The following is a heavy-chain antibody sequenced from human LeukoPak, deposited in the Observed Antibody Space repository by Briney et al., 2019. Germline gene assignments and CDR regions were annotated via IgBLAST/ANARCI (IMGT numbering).Heavy chain of an antibody. D-gene: IGHD6-13*01. V-gene: IGHV3-30*18. CDR1: GFTFSSYG. J-gene: IGHJ4*02. CDR2: ISYDGSNK. Sequence: HAGRSLRLSCAASGFTFSSYGMHWVRQAPGKGLEWVAVISYDGSNKYYADSVKGRFTISRDNAKNTLYLQMNSLRAEDTAVYYCAKDQLSSSQGAGDYFDYWGQGTLVTVSS. CDR3: AKDQLSSSQGAGDYFDY.